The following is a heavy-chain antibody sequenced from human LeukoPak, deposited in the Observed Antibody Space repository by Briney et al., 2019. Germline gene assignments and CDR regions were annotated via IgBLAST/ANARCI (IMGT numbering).Heavy chain of an antibody. Sequence: SETLSLTCAVYGGSFSGYYWSWLRQPPGKGLEWIGEINHSGSTNYNPSLKSRVTISVDTSKNQFSLKLGSVTAADTAVYYCARGLEYFHYYMDVWGKGTTVTVSS. D-gene: IGHD3-3*01. V-gene: IGHV4-34*01. J-gene: IGHJ6*03. CDR3: ARGLEYFHYYMDV. CDR2: INHSGST. CDR1: GGSFSGYY.